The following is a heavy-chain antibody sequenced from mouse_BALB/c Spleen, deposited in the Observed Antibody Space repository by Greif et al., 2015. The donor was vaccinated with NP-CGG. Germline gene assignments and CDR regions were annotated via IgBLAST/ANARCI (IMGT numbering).Heavy chain of an antibody. CDR1: GYTFTSSW. CDR3: ARDYDYEGYYAMDY. D-gene: IGHD2-4*01. J-gene: IGHJ4*01. Sequence: VKLQESGSVLVRPGASVKLSCKASGYTFTSSWMHWAKQRPGQGLEWIGEIHPNSGNTNYNEKFKGKATLTVDTSSSTAYVDLSSLTSEDSAVYYCARDYDYEGYYAMDYWGQGTSVTVSS. CDR2: IHPNSGNT. V-gene: IGHV1S130*01.